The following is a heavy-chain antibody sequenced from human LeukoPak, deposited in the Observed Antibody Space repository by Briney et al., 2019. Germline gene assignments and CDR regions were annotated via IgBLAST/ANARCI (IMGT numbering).Heavy chain of an antibody. V-gene: IGHV4-59*01. CDR1: GGSISRYY. CDR3: ARGRGGYSSSFPAYYYYYYMDV. D-gene: IGHD6-6*01. J-gene: IGHJ6*03. Sequence: PSETLSLTCTVAGGSISRYYWSWIRQPPGKGLEWIGYIYYSGSTNYNPSLKSRVTISVDTSKNQFYLKLSSVTAADTAVYYCARGRGGYSSSFPAYYYYYYMDVWGKGTTVTVSS. CDR2: IYYSGST.